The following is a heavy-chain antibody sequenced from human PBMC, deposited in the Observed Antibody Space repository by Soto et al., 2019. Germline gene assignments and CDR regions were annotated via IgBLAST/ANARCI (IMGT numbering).Heavy chain of an antibody. V-gene: IGHV1-69*01. CDR2: IIPIFGTA. Sequence: QVQLVQSGAEVKKPGSSVKVSCKASGGTFSSYAISWVRQAPGQGLEWMGGIIPIFGTANYAQKFQGRVTITADESTSTAYMELSSLGSEDTAVYYCARDLDSTVVTPDYYYGMDVWGQGTTVTVSS. D-gene: IGHD4-17*01. J-gene: IGHJ6*02. CDR1: GGTFSSYA. CDR3: ARDLDSTVVTPDYYYGMDV.